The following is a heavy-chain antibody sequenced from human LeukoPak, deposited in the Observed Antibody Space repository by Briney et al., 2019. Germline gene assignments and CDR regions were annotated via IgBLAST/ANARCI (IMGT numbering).Heavy chain of an antibody. J-gene: IGHJ4*02. V-gene: IGHV1-18*01. D-gene: IGHD3-10*01. CDR2: IGAYNGNT. Sequence: ASVKVSCKASGYTFTSYGISWVRQAPGQGLEWMGWIGAYNGNTNYAQKLQGRVTMTTDTSTSTAYMELRSLRSDDTAVYYCARDAYYYGSGVSVYFDYWGQGTLVTVSS. CDR3: ARDAYYYGSGVSVYFDY. CDR1: GYTFTSYG.